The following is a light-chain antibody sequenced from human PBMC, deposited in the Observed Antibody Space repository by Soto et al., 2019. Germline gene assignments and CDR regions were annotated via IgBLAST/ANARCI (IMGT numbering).Light chain of an antibody. CDR3: QQTYSTPWT. V-gene: IGKV1-39*01. J-gene: IGKJ1*01. Sequence: DIQMTQSPSSLSASVGDRDTITCRASQSISNYLNWYQQKQGKAPKLLIYAASSLHSGVPSRFSGSASGTDFTLTIDSLQPEDFAAYYCQQTYSTPWTFGQGTKVEIK. CDR2: AAS. CDR1: QSISNY.